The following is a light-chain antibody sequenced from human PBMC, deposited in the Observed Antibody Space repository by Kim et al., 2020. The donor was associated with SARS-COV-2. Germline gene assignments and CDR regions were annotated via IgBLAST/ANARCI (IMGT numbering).Light chain of an antibody. CDR2: SAS. CDR1: ESVGTY. V-gene: IGKV3-15*01. Sequence: SPGERVIRSWRSSESVGTYVAWYQQKPGQAPSLLVHSASIRATDIPARFTGSGSGTEFTLTISSLQSEDFAVYYCQHYNEWPPWTFGQGTKVDIK. CDR3: QHYNEWPPWT. J-gene: IGKJ1*01.